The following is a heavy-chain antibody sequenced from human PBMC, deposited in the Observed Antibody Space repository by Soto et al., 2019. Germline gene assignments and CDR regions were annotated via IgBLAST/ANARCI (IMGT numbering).Heavy chain of an antibody. CDR1: GYTFTSYY. Sequence: GASVKVSCKASGYTFTSYYMHWVRQAPGQGLEWMGIINPSGGSTSYAQKFQGRVTMTRDTSTSTVYMELSSLRSEDTAVYYCARVDCEYYYYYGMDVWAQGTTVTVSS. J-gene: IGHJ6*02. D-gene: IGHD2-21*02. V-gene: IGHV1-46*01. CDR3: ARVDCEYYYYYGMDV. CDR2: INPSGGST.